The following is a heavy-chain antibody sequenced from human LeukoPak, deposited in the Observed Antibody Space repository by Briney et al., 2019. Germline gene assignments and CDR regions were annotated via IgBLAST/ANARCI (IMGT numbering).Heavy chain of an antibody. D-gene: IGHD5-24*01. V-gene: IGHV1-2*02. CDR1: GYTFTGYY. J-gene: IGHJ4*02. CDR3: ARDGTGVYNLVQD. Sequence: GASVKVSCKASGYTFTGYYMHWVRQAPGQGLEWMGWINPNSGGTNYAQKFQGRVTMTRDTSISAVYMELSRLRSDDTAVYYCARDGTGVYNLVQDWGQGTLVTVSS. CDR2: INPNSGGT.